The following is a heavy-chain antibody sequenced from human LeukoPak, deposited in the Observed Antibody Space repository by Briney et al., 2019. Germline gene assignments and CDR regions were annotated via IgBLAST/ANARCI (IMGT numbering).Heavy chain of an antibody. Sequence: ETLSLTCTVSGGSIMNYYWSWIRQPPGKGLEWIGYFSNSRSTSYNPSLKSRVTISADTSRNQFSLNLISVTAADTAVYYCARYDSSGRTFDYWGQGTLVTVSS. D-gene: IGHD3-22*01. CDR1: GGSIMNYY. J-gene: IGHJ4*02. CDR3: ARYDSSGRTFDY. CDR2: FSNSRST. V-gene: IGHV4-59*12.